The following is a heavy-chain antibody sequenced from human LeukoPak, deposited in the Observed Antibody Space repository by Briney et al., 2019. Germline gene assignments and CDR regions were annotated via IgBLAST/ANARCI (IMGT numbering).Heavy chain of an antibody. CDR3: AKGYSGDYGDY. D-gene: IGHD4-17*01. CDR2: ISYDGSNK. CDR1: GFIFSSYG. V-gene: IGHV3-30*02. J-gene: IGHJ4*01. Sequence: GGSLRLSCVASGFIFSSYGMHWVRQAPGRGLEWVSVISYDGSNKYYADSVKGRFTISRDNPENTLYLQMNSLRTEDTDVYYCAKGYSGDYGDYWGEGTLVTVSS.